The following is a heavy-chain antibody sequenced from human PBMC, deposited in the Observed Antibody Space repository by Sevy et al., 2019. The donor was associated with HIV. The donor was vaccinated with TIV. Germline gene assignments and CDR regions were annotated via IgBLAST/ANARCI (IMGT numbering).Heavy chain of an antibody. J-gene: IGHJ6*03. CDR3: AAVALMFGGDPYENHHFMDV. D-gene: IGHD3-16*01. CDR2: ISHDGRGK. CDR1: GFTFSSYD. Sequence: GGSLRLSCAASGFTFSSYDMHWVRQAPGKGLEWVAVISHDGRGKHYADSVKGRFTISRDNAKNTLYLQMNSLRVEDSAVFYCAAVALMFGGDPYENHHFMDVWGIGTRVTVSS. V-gene: IGHV3-30*03.